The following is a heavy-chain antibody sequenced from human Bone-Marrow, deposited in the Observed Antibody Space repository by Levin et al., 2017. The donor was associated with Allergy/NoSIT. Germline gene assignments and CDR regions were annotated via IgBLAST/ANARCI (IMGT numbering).Heavy chain of an antibody. CDR2: ISSSGSTI. CDR1: GFTFSDYY. CDR3: AREYSSSRTEAFDS. J-gene: IGHJ3*02. V-gene: IGHV3-11*01. Sequence: GESLKISCAASGFTFSDYYMSWIRQAPGKGLEWVSYISSSGSTIYYADSVKGRFTISRDNAKNSLYLQMNSLRAEDTAVYYCAREYSSSRTEAFDSWGQGTMVTVSS. D-gene: IGHD6-13*01.